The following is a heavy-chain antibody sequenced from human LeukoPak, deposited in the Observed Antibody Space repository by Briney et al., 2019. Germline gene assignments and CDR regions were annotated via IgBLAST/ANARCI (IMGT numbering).Heavy chain of an antibody. CDR3: ARDLFYYGSGSFDY. D-gene: IGHD3-10*01. CDR2: ISSSSSTI. CDR1: GLTFSSYS. V-gene: IGHV3-48*01. J-gene: IGHJ4*02. Sequence: GGSLRLSCAASGLTFSSYSMNWVRQAPGKGLEWVSYISSSSSTIYYADSVKGRFTISRDNAKNSLYLQMNSLRAEDTAVYYCARDLFYYGSGSFDYWGQGTLVTVSS.